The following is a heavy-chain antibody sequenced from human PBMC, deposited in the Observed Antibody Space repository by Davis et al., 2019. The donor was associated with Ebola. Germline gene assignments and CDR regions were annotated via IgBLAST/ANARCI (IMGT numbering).Heavy chain of an antibody. CDR3: AKGRWGDS. D-gene: IGHD7-27*01. CDR1: GFTFSTYA. CDR2: ISSGGGAP. V-gene: IGHV3-23*01. J-gene: IGHJ5*01. Sequence: GGSLRLSCAASGFTFSTYAMGWVRQAPGKGLEWVSDISSGGGAPYYADSVKGRFTTFRDNPKNTLYLQMNSLRADDTAVYYCAKGRWGDSWGQGTLVTVSS.